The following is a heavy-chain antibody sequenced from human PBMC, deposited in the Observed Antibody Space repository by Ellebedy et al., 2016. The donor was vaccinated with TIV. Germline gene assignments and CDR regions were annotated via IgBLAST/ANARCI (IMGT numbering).Heavy chain of an antibody. CDR1: GGSFSGYY. V-gene: IGHV4-34*01. Sequence: SETLSLTXAVYGGSFSGYYWSWIRQTPGKGLEWIGEINYSGSTNYNPSLKSRVTISADTSKNQFSLRLSSVTAADTAVYYCARVLWFAELANWFDPWGQGTLVIVSS. CDR3: ARVLWFAELANWFDP. J-gene: IGHJ5*02. D-gene: IGHD3-10*01. CDR2: INYSGST.